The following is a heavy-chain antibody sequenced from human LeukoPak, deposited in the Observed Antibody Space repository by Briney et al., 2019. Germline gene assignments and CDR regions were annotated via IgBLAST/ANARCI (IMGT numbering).Heavy chain of an antibody. D-gene: IGHD6-13*01. Sequence: GGSLRLSCAASGFTFDDYAMHWVRQAPGKGLEWVSGISWNSGSIGYADSVKGRFTISRDNAKNSLYLQMNSLRAEDTALYYCAKSGYSSSWHRGDLDYWGQGTLVTVSS. CDR1: GFTFDDYA. V-gene: IGHV3-9*01. CDR3: AKSGYSSSWHRGDLDY. J-gene: IGHJ4*02. CDR2: ISWNSGSI.